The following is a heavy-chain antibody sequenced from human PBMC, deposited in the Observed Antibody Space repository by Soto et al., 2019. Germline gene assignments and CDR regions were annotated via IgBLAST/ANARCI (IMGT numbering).Heavy chain of an antibody. CDR1: GYTFTSYA. CDR2: INAGNGNT. D-gene: IGHD3-22*01. CDR3: ARGPDSSIDY. V-gene: IGHV1-3*01. Sequence: ASVKVSCKASGYTFTSYAMHWVRQAPGQRLEWMGWINAGNGNTKYSQKFQGRVTITRDTSASTAYMELSSLRSDDTAVYYCARGPDSSIDYWGQGTLVTVS. J-gene: IGHJ4*02.